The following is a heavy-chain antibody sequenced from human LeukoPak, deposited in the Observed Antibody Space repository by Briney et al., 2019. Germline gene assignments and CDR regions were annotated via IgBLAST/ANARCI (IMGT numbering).Heavy chain of an antibody. Sequence: GGSLRLSCAASGFTFSSYSMNWVRQAPGKGLEWVSSISSSLSSTYYADSVKGRFTISRDNSKNSLYLQMNSLRAEDTAVYYCARDEALDYWGQGTLVTVSS. J-gene: IGHJ4*02. V-gene: IGHV3-21*01. CDR2: ISSSLSST. CDR1: GFTFSSYS. CDR3: ARDEALDY.